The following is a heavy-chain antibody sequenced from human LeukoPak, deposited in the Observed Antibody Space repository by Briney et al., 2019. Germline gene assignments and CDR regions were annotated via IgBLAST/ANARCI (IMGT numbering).Heavy chain of an antibody. CDR1: GGSISSSS. J-gene: IGHJ5*02. D-gene: IGHD1-1*01. Sequence: PSETLSLTCTVSGGSISSSSYYWGWIRQAPGKGLEWVSYISSSSSTIYYADSVKGRFTISRDNAKNSLYLQMNSLRAEDTAVYYCARGGTTGTTSFGKLNWFDPWGQGTLVTVSS. CDR3: ARGGTTGTTSFGKLNWFDP. CDR2: ISSSSSTI. V-gene: IGHV3-48*01.